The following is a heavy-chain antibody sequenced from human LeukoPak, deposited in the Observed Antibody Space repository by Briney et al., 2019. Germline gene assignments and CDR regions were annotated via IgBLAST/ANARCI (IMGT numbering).Heavy chain of an antibody. CDR2: ISWNSGRK. CDR1: GFTFDDYA. V-gene: IGHV3-9*01. J-gene: IGHJ6*03. CDR3: AKMKGQRLNDYCMDV. Sequence: GRSLRLSCAASGFTFDDYAMHWVRQAPGKGLEWVSGISWNSGRKGYADSVKGRFTISRDNAKNALYLQMNSLRADDTALYYCAKMKGQRLNDYCMDVWGKGTTVTVSS.